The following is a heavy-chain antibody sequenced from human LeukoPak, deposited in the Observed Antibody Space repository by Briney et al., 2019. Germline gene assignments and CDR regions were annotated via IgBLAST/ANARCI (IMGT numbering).Heavy chain of an antibody. D-gene: IGHD3-10*01. CDR2: MNPNSGNT. CDR3: ARGSSGDYSVSGSAWFDP. Sequence: ASVKVSCKASGYTFTNYDINWVRLATGQGLEWMGWMNPNSGNTGYAQKFQGRVTMTRDTSVSTAYMDLSSLRSEDTAVYYCARGSSGDYSVSGSAWFDPWGQGTLVTVSS. J-gene: IGHJ5*02. CDR1: GYTFTNYD. V-gene: IGHV1-8*01.